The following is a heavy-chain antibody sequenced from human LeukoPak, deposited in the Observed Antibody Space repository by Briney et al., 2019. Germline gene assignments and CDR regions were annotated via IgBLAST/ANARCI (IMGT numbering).Heavy chain of an antibody. CDR1: GYSIRSGYY. CDR3: ARVSWDINYVDF. CDR2: IFHSESS. J-gene: IGHJ4*02. V-gene: IGHV4-38-2*02. D-gene: IGHD1-26*01. Sequence: PSETLSLTCTVSGYSIRSGYYWGWIRQPPGKGLEWIGCIFHSESSYFNSSLKSRLTILPDTSKNQFSLNLTSATAADTAVYYCARVSWDINYVDFWGRGTLVTVSS.